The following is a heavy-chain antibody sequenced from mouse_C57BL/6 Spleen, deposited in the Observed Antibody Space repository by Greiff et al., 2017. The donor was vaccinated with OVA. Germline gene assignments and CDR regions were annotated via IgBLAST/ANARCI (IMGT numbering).Heavy chain of an antibody. J-gene: IGHJ1*03. CDR2: IRNKANGYTT. CDR1: GFTFTDYY. V-gene: IGHV7-3*01. Sequence: EVQRVESGGGLVQPGGSLSLSCAASGFTFTDYYMSWVRQPPGKALEWLGFIRNKANGYTTEYSASVKGRFTISRDNSQSILYLQMNALRAEDSATYYCARCSNYRYFDVWGTGTTVTVSS. CDR3: ARCSNYRYFDV.